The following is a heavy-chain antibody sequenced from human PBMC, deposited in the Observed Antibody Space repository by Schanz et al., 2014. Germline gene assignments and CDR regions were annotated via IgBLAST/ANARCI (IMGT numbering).Heavy chain of an antibody. V-gene: IGHV4-61*02. Sequence: QVQLQESGPGLVKPSQTLSLTCAVSGGSISSGGYSWSWIRQPPGKGLEWIGRIYTSGSTNYNPSLKSRVTMSVDTSKNHFSLRLSSVTAADTAVYYCARNKYTSGWYYFDYWGQGVLVTVSS. D-gene: IGHD6-19*01. CDR1: GGSISSGGYS. CDR2: IYTSGST. J-gene: IGHJ4*02. CDR3: ARNKYTSGWYYFDY.